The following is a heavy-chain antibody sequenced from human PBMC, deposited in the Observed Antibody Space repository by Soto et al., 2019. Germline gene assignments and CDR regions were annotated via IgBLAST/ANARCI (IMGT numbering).Heavy chain of an antibody. D-gene: IGHD2-21*02. J-gene: IGHJ4*02. CDR2: ISGTSSYT. CDR1: GFTFGDYY. V-gene: IGHV3-11*06. Sequence: GGSLRLSCAASGFTFGDYYMSWIRQAPGKGLEWVSYISGTSSYTNYADSVKGRFTISRDNAKKSLYLDMSSLRAEDTAVYYCARDRAFCAGDCYPGYSDYWGQGILVTVSS. CDR3: ARDRAFCAGDCYPGYSDY.